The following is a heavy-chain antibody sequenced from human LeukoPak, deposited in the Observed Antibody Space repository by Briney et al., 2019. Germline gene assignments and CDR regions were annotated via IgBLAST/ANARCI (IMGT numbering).Heavy chain of an antibody. J-gene: IGHJ6*02. CDR2: ISGSGGST. CDR1: GFTFSSYA. V-gene: IGHV3-23*01. CDR3: AKAGAYYYYGMDV. Sequence: PGGSLRLSCAASGFTFSSYAMSWVRQAPGKGLEWVSAISGSGGSTYYADSVKGLFTISRDNSKNTLYLQMNSLRAEDTAVYYCAKAGAYYYYGMDVWGQGTTVTVSS.